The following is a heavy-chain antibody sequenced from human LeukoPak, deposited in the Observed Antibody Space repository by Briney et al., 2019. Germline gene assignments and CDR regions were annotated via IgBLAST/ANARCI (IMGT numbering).Heavy chain of an antibody. D-gene: IGHD1-14*01. V-gene: IGHV3-7*01. CDR2: INQGGSDK. CDR3: TRDRSRAEDD. J-gene: IGHJ4*02. Sequence: PGGSLRLSCAASGFTFSGHWMSWVRQALGKRLEWVANINQGGSDKYYVDSVKGRFTISRDNANNLLYLQMNSLRGEDTAVYYCTRDRSRAEDDWGQGTLVTVSS. CDR1: GFTFSGHW.